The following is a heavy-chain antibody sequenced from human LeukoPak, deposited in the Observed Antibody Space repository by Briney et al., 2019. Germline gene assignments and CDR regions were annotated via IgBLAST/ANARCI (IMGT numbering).Heavy chain of an antibody. D-gene: IGHD2-21*02. J-gene: IGHJ3*02. CDR1: GGSISIYY. CDR2: IYTSGTT. Sequence: PSETLSLTCTVSGGSISIYYWSWIRQPAGKGLEWIGRIYTSGTTHYNPSLKSRVTMSVDTSKNQFSLKLSSVTAADTAVYYCARAGYCGGDCYFDAFDIWGQGTMVTVSS. V-gene: IGHV4-4*07. CDR3: ARAGYCGGDCYFDAFDI.